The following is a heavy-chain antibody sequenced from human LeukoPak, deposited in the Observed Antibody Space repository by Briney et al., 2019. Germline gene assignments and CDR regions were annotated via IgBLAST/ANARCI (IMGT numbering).Heavy chain of an antibody. CDR2: INPTSGGT. CDR1: GYTFTGYY. J-gene: IGHJ4*02. D-gene: IGHD2-15*01. V-gene: IGHV1-2*02. CDR3: ARAGYCSGGYCYGFDY. Sequence: GASVKVSCTASGYTFTGYYMHWVRQAPGQGLEWMGWINPTSGGTNYAQKFQGRVTMTRDTSITTAYMELSRLRSDDTAVYYCARAGYCSGGYCYGFDYWGQGTLVTVSS.